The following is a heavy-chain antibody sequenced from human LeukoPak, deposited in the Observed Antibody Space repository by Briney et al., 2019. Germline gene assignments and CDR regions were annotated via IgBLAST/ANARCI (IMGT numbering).Heavy chain of an antibody. CDR3: ARALAADAFDI. J-gene: IGHJ3*02. V-gene: IGHV4-39*01. CDR2: IYYSGST. CDR1: GGSISSSSYY. Sequence: SETLSLTCTVSGGSISSSSYYWGWIRQPPGKGLEWIGSIYYSGSTYYNPSLKSRVTISVDTSKNQFSLKLSSVTAADTAVYYCARALAADAFDIWGQGTMVTVSS. D-gene: IGHD6-13*01.